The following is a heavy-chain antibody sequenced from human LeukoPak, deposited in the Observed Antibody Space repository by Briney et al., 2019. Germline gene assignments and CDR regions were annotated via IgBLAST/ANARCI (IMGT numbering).Heavy chain of an antibody. J-gene: IGHJ4*02. Sequence: ASVKVSCKASGYTFTSYYMHWVRQAPGQGLEWMGIINPSGGSTSYAQKFQGRVTMTRDTSTSTVYMELSSLRSEDTAVYYCAKAHRGDIVVVVVDYWGQGTLVTVSS. CDR3: AKAHRGDIVVVVVDY. CDR1: GYTFTSYY. D-gene: IGHD2-15*01. V-gene: IGHV1-46*01. CDR2: INPSGGST.